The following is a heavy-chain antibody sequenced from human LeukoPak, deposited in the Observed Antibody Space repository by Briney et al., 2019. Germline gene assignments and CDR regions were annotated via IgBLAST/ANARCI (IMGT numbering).Heavy chain of an antibody. Sequence: GGSLRLSFVVSGFTFNRCWMNWVRQAPGKGLEWVAHINPDGRDTYYVDSVKGRFTISRDNAQNSMYLQMNSLRAEDTAVYYCAKTRPLDSSSWSHGDCWGQGTLVTVSS. D-gene: IGHD6-13*01. CDR1: GFTFNRCW. CDR2: INPDGRDT. V-gene: IGHV3-7*03. CDR3: AKTRPLDSSSWSHGDC. J-gene: IGHJ4*02.